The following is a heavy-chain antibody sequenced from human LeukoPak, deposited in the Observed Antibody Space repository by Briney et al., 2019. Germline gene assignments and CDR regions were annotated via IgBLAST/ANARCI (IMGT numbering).Heavy chain of an antibody. J-gene: IGHJ5*02. V-gene: IGHV3-23*01. CDR3: AREDYDILTYPLNWFDP. CDR1: GFTFSSYG. CDR2: ISGSGGST. D-gene: IGHD3-9*01. Sequence: GGSLRLSCAASGFTFSSYGMSWVRQAPGKGLEWVSAISGSGGSTYYADSVKGRFTISRDNSKNTLYLQMNSLRAEDTAVYYCAREDYDILTYPLNWFDPWGQGTLVTVSS.